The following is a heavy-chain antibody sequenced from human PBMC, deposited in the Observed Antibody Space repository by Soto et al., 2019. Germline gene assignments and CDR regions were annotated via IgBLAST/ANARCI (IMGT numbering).Heavy chain of an antibody. CDR2: IIPVFGTP. CDR1: GGTFSNYA. V-gene: IGHV1-69*01. D-gene: IGHD3-3*01. Sequence: QVQLVQSGAEVKKPGSSVKVSCKASGGTFSNYAISSVRQDPGQGLEWMGGIIPVFGTPKYAQKFQGRVTITADPSTNTVYMELSSLRSDDTAMYYCAGGSFGVMITLDFWGQGTLVTVSS. J-gene: IGHJ4*02. CDR3: AGGSFGVMITLDF.